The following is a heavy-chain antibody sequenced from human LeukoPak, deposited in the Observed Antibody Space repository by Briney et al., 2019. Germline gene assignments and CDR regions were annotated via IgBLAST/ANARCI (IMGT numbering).Heavy chain of an antibody. CDR2: IYYSGST. J-gene: IGHJ6*02. D-gene: IGHD6-19*01. Sequence: SETLSLTCTVSGGSISSYYWSWIRQPPGKGLEWIGYIYYSGSTNYNPSLKSRVTISVDTSKNQFSLKLSSVTAADTAVYYCARADSSGWSHYYYYGMDVWGQGTTVTVSS. CDR1: GGSISSYY. V-gene: IGHV4-59*01. CDR3: ARADSSGWSHYYYYGMDV.